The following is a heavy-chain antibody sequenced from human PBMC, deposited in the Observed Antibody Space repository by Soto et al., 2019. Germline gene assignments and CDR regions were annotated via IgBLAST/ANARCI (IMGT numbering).Heavy chain of an antibody. D-gene: IGHD3-16*02. J-gene: IGHJ4*02. Sequence: PSETLSLTCTVSGGSISSYYWSWIRQPPGKGLEWIGYIYYSGSTNYNPSLKSRVTISVDTSKNQFSLKLSSVTAADTAVYYCARNKGLIDFDYWGQGTLVTVSS. CDR1: GGSISSYY. CDR2: IYYSGST. CDR3: ARNKGLIDFDY. V-gene: IGHV4-59*01.